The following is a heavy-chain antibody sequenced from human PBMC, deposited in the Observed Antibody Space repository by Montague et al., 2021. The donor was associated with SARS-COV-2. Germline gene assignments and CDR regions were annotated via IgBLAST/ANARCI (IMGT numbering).Heavy chain of an antibody. CDR3: ARHYSATLPAVY. CDR1: GGSISSFY. CDR2: ISDSGST. D-gene: IGHD2-15*01. J-gene: IGHJ4*02. V-gene: IGHV4-59*08. Sequence: SETLSLTCTVSGGSISSFYWSWFRQPPGKGLEWIGYISDSGSTNYNPSLTSRATMSVDTSKNQFSLKVNPVTAADTAVYYCARHYSATLPAVYWGQGTLVTVSS.